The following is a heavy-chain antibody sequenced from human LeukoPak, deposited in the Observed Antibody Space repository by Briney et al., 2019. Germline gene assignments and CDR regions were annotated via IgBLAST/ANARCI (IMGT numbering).Heavy chain of an antibody. V-gene: IGHV3-23*01. J-gene: IGHJ4*02. CDR3: AKAQWELLPPIDY. CDR2: ISGSGGST. CDR1: GFTFSSYA. Sequence: GGSLRLSCAASGFTFSSYAMSWVRQAPGKGLEWVSAISGSGGSTYYADFVKGRFTISRDNSKDTLYLQMNSLRAEDTAVYYCAKAQWELLPPIDYWGQGTLVTVSS. D-gene: IGHD1-26*01.